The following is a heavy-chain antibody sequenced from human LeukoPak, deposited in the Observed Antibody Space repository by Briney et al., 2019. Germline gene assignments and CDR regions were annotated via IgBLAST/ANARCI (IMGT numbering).Heavy chain of an antibody. J-gene: IGHJ6*02. V-gene: IGHV1-69*04. CDR1: GGTFSSYA. Sequence: ASVKVSCKASGGTFSSYAISWVRQAPGQGLEWLGRIIPILGIANYAQKFQGRVTITADKSTSTAYMELSSLRSEDTAVYYCARSFTATPYYYGMDVWGQGTTVTVSS. CDR3: ARSFTATPYYYGMDV. D-gene: IGHD2-15*01. CDR2: IIPILGIA.